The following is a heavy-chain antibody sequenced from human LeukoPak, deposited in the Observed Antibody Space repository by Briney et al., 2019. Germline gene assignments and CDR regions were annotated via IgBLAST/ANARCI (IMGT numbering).Heavy chain of an antibody. CDR2: IIPIFGTA. CDR3: AKDKFSVAVVADRLKWFDP. Sequence: SVKVSCKASGGTFSSYAISWVRQAPGQGLEWMGGIIPIFGTANYAQKFQGRVTITADESTSTAYMELSSLRSEDTAVYYCAKDKFSVAVVADRLKWFDPWGQGTLVTVSS. V-gene: IGHV1-69*13. J-gene: IGHJ5*02. D-gene: IGHD2-15*01. CDR1: GGTFSSYA.